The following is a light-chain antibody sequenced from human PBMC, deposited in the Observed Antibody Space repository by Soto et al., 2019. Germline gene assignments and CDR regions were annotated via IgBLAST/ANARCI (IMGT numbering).Light chain of an antibody. CDR3: QQHDQGWP. Sequence: EMVMTQSPATLSVSLGERATLSCRASQSVRTKLVWYQQKPGQAPRLLIYGASTRATGIPARFSGSGYGTEFILTISNLQSEDFAVYYWQQHDQGWPFGQGTKVEIK. J-gene: IGKJ1*01. V-gene: IGKV3-15*01. CDR1: QSVRTK. CDR2: GAS.